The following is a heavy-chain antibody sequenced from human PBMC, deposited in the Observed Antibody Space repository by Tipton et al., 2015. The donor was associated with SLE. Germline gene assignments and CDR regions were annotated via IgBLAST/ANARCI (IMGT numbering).Heavy chain of an antibody. Sequence: QSGPEVKKPGASVNVSCKASGYIFSNYGINWVRQAPGQGLEWMGWISAYSGNTKYLQKFQDRVTMTADTATSTAYMELRNLRSDDTAVYYCARVSVGSRWFDPWGQGTLVTVSS. J-gene: IGHJ5*02. CDR3: ARVSVGSRWFDP. CDR1: GYIFSNYG. V-gene: IGHV1-18*01. CDR2: ISAYSGNT. D-gene: IGHD2-15*01.